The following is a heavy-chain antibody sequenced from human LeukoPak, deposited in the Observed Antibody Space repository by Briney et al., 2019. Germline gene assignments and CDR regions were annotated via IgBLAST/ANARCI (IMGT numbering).Heavy chain of an antibody. J-gene: IGHJ6*02. CDR3: ARDRPYGMDV. Sequence: GGSLRLSCAASGFTFSNYGMNWVRQAPGKGLEWVSYISDGSNTIYHADSVKGRFTISRDNAKNSLYLQINSLRDEDPAVYYCARDRPYGMDVWGQGTTVTVSS. CDR2: ISDGSNTI. CDR1: GFTFSNYG. V-gene: IGHV3-48*02.